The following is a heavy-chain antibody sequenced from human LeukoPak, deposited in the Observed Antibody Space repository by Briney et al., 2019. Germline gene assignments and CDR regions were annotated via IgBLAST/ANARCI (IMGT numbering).Heavy chain of an antibody. J-gene: IGHJ4*02. Sequence: SETLSLTCTVSGGSISSGDYYWSWLRQHPGKGLEWIGYIYFSGSTYYNPSLKSRLTISVDTSKNQFSLKLSSVTAADTAVYYCARARPRGFFDYWGQGTLVTVSS. CDR1: GGSISSGDYY. D-gene: IGHD3-10*01. CDR2: IYFSGST. V-gene: IGHV4-31*03. CDR3: ARARPRGFFDY.